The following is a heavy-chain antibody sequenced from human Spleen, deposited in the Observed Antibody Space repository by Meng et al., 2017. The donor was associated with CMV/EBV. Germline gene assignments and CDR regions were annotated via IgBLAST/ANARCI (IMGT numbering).Heavy chain of an antibody. CDR1: GGSFSGYY. CDR3: ARADSSGFWGNWFDP. D-gene: IGHD3-22*01. J-gene: IGHJ5*02. CDR2: INHSGST. V-gene: IGHV4-34*01. Sequence: SETLSLTCAVYGGSFSGYYWSWIRQPPGKGLEWIGEINHSGSTNYNPSLKSRVTISVDTSKNQFSLKLSSVTAADTAVYYCARADSSGFWGNWFDPWGQGTLVTVSS.